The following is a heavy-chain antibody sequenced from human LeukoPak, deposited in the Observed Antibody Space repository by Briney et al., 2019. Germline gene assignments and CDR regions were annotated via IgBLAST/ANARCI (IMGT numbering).Heavy chain of an antibody. CDR3: ASVTTVTPVWYFDL. D-gene: IGHD4-17*01. V-gene: IGHV1-69*05. Sequence: GSSVKVSCKASGGTFSSYAISWVRQAPGQGLEWMGRIIPIFGTANCAQKFQGRVTITTDESTSTAYMELSSLRSEDTAVYYWASVTTVTPVWYFDLWGRGTLVTVSS. CDR2: IIPIFGTA. CDR1: GGTFSSYA. J-gene: IGHJ2*01.